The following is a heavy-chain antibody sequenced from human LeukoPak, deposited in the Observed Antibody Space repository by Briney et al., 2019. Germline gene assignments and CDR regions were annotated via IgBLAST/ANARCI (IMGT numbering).Heavy chain of an antibody. D-gene: IGHD1-26*01. CDR1: GFTFSDYG. CDR2: IWYDGTNK. V-gene: IGHV3-33*06. J-gene: IGHJ5*01. CDR3: AKDRGSYSTTADS. Sequence: GGSLRLSCAASGFTFSDYGILWVRQAPGKGLEWVAVIWYDGTNKYYGDSVKGRFTISRDNSKNTLYLQMNSLRAEDTAVYYCAKDRGSYSTTADSWGQGTLVTVSS.